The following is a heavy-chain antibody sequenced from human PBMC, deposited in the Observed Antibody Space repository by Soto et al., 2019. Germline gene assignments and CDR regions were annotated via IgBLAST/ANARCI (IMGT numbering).Heavy chain of an antibody. Sequence: SETLSLTCAVSGGSVSGSNYYWAWLRQSPGKGPEWIGRVFHTGFTSYNPSLESRVSVSVDTSKSQFSLKLSAVTASDTAVYYCATSQKGYNWNYFDHWGQGALVTVSS. D-gene: IGHD1-1*01. CDR1: GGSVSGSNYY. V-gene: IGHV4-39*01. CDR3: ATSQKGYNWNYFDH. CDR2: VFHTGFT. J-gene: IGHJ4*02.